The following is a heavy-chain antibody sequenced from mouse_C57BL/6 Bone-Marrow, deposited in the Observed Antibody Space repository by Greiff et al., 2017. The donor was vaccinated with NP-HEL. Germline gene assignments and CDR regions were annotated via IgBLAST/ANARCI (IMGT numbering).Heavy chain of an antibody. D-gene: IGHD2-3*01. CDR1: GYAFSSSW. Sequence: VQRVESGPELVKPGASVKISCKASGYAFSSSWMNWVKQRPGKGLEWIGRIYPGDGDTNYNGKFKGKATLTADKSSSTAYMQLSSLTSEDSAVYFCARWYDGYYDFDYWGQGTTLTVSS. V-gene: IGHV1-82*01. CDR2: IYPGDGDT. CDR3: ARWYDGYYDFDY. J-gene: IGHJ2*01.